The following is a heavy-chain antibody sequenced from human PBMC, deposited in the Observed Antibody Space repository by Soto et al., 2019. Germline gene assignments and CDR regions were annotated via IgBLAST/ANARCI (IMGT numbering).Heavy chain of an antibody. Sequence: QVQLQESGPGLVKPSQTLSLTCTVSGGSISSGGYYWSWIRQHPGKGLEWIGYIYYSGSTYYNPSLKSRVTISVDTPKNQFSLKXXXXXXXXTAVYYCARSVFPWGQGTLVTVSS. J-gene: IGHJ5*02. CDR2: IYYSGST. CDR1: GGSISSGGYY. V-gene: IGHV4-31*03. CDR3: ARSVFP.